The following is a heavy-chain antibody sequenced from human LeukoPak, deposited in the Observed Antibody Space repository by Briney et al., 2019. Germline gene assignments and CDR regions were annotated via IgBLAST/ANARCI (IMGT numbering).Heavy chain of an antibody. CDR2: ISGRGDST. J-gene: IGHJ2*01. Sequence: PGGSLRLSCAASGFIFSGYAMSWVRQAPGKGLEWVSTISGRGDSTYYADSVKGRFTISRDNSRNTLYLQMNTLRAEDTAVYYCAKAIAAPVWYFDLWGRGTLVTVSS. D-gene: IGHD6-13*01. CDR3: AKAIAAPVWYFDL. CDR1: GFIFSGYA. V-gene: IGHV3-23*01.